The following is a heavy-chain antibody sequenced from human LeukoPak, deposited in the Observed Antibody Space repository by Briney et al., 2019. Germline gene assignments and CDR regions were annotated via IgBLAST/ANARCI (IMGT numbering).Heavy chain of an antibody. J-gene: IGHJ4*02. CDR1: GFTFSSYS. CDR2: INRSGGYI. Sequence: PGGSLRLSCAASGFTFSSYSMNWVRQAPGKGLEWVSSINRSGGYIYYADSVKGRFTISRDNAKNSLYLQMNSLRAEDTAVYYCARESYDTLTGCYYFHYWGQGALVTVSS. CDR3: ARESYDTLTGCYYFHY. D-gene: IGHD3-9*01. V-gene: IGHV3-21*04.